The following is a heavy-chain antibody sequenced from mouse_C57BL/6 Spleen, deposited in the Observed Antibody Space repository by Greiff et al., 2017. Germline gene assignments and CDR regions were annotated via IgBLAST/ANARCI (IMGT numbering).Heavy chain of an antibody. CDR2: ISYSGST. CDR1: GYSITSGYD. J-gene: IGHJ4*01. D-gene: IGHD2-4*01. CDR3: ASNYDYDGAMDY. V-gene: IGHV3-1*01. Sequence: VQLQQSGPGMVKPSQSLSLTCTVTGYSITSGYDWHWIRHFPGNKLEWMGYISYSGSTNYNPSLKSRISITHDTSKNHFFLKLNSVTTEDTATYYCASNYDYDGAMDYWGQGTSVTVSS.